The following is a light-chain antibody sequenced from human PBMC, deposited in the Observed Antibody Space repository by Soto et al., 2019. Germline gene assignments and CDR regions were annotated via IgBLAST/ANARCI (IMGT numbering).Light chain of an antibody. CDR2: AAS. CDR1: QSIGGF. V-gene: IGKV1-39*01. J-gene: IGKJ1*01. CDR3: QQSHSPPRT. Sequence: DIQMTQSPSSLSVSVGDRVTITCRASQSIGGFLNWYQQKPGKAPKVLIYAASSLQSGVPSRFSGSGSGTDFTLAISNLHPEDFATYYCQQSHSPPRTFGQGTKVEIK.